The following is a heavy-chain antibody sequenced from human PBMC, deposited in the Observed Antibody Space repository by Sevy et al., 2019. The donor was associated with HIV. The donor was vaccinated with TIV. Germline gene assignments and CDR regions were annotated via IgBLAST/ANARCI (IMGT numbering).Heavy chain of an antibody. CDR1: GFTFSSYG. D-gene: IGHD3-10*01. J-gene: IGHJ6*02. CDR3: AKDGSITMVQGVIITFPDNLRGGDGMDV. CDR2: ISYDGSNK. V-gene: IGHV3-30*18. Sequence: GGSLRLSCAASGFTFSSYGMHWVRQAPGKGLEWVAVISYDGSNKYYADSVKGRFTISRDNSKNTLYLQMNSLRAEDTDVYYCAKDGSITMVQGVIITFPDNLRGGDGMDVWGQGTTVTVSS.